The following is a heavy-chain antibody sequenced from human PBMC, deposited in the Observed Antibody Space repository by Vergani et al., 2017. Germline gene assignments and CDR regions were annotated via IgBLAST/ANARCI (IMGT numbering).Heavy chain of an antibody. CDR1: GFSFRGHG. Sequence: QVQLVESGGNVVQSGTSLRLSCVASGFSFRGHGMHWVRQAPGKGLEWVAMISYDGDRRDYGDFAKGRFTISRDSSKTVYLQMNSLRVEDTAVYYCATLPLQTQQQVTSWGQGTLVTVSS. CDR3: ATLPLQTQQQVTS. D-gene: IGHD6-13*01. CDR2: ISYDGDRR. J-gene: IGHJ5*02. V-gene: IGHV3-30*03.